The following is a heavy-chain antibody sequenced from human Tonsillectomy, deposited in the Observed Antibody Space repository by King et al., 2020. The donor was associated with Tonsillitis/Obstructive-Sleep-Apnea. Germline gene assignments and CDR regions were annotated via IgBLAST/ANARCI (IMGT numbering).Heavy chain of an antibody. J-gene: IGHJ4*02. CDR1: GYSFTSYW. V-gene: IGHV5-51*01. CDR2: IHPDDSVT. D-gene: IGHD1-1*01. CDR3: ARHKSGRTEFDY. Sequence: VQLVESGVEAKKTGEALKISCKGSGYSFTSYWIGWGRPMPGKGLAWMGIIHPDDSVTRYSPSFQGQVTISPDKSISPSYLQWSSLKASDTAIYYCARHKSGRTEFDYWGQGTRVTVSS.